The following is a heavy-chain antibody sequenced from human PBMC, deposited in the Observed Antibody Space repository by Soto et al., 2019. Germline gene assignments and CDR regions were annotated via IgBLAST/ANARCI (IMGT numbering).Heavy chain of an antibody. CDR3: ARHHGPTTSENWFDP. J-gene: IGHJ5*02. CDR1: GYTFFTYD. V-gene: IGHV1-18*01. CDR2: ISTYSGDT. D-gene: IGHD5-12*01. Sequence: QVHLVQSGVEVKTPGASVTVSCQASGYTFFTYDISWVRQAPGQGLAWMGWISTYSGDTKYAQKFQGRVTMTTDTSTTTAYLELRSLSSDDTAVYYCARHHGPTTSENWFDPWGQGTLVTVSS.